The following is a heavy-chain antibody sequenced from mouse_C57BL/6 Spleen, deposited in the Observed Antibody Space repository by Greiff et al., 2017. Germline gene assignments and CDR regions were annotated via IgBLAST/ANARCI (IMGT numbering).Heavy chain of an antibody. CDR2: ISYDGSN. J-gene: IGHJ1*03. CDR3: ARPLGLWYFDV. CDR1: GYSITSGYY. V-gene: IGHV3-6*01. D-gene: IGHD4-1*01. Sequence: EVKLQESGPGLVKPSQSLSLTCSVTGYSITSGYYWNWIRQFPGNKLEWMGYISYDGSNNYNPSLKNRISITRDTSKNQFFLKLNSVTTEDTATYYCARPLGLWYFDVWGTGTTVTVSS.